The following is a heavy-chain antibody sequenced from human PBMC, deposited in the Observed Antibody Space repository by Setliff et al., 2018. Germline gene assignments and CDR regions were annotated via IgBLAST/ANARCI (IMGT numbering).Heavy chain of an antibody. CDR3: ARGGNLIYYFDY. CDR1: GFTFSSYG. V-gene: IGHV3-33*01. Sequence: PGGSLRLSCAASGFTFSSYGMHWVRQAPGKGLEWVAVIWYDGGNKYYADSVKGRFTISRDNSKNTLYLQMNSLRAEDTAVYYCARGGNLIYYFDYWGQGTLVTVS. J-gene: IGHJ4*02. D-gene: IGHD2-15*01. CDR2: IWYDGGNK.